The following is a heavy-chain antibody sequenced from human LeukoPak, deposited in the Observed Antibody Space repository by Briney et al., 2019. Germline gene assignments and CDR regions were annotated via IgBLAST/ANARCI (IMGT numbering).Heavy chain of an antibody. CDR1: GGTFITYT. J-gene: IGHJ4*02. Sequence: SVKVSCKASGGTFITYTINWMRQAPGQGLEWMGGIIPIFGTANYAQKFQGRITITTDDSTSTAYVELSSLRSEDTAVYYCATYMLRDNWNVHTFDSWGQGTLVTVSS. CDR2: IIPIFGTA. D-gene: IGHD1-1*01. V-gene: IGHV1-69*05. CDR3: ATYMLRDNWNVHTFDS.